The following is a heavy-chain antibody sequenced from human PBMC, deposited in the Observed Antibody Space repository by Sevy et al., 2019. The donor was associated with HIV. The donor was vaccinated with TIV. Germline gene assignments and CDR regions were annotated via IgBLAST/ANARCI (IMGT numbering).Heavy chain of an antibody. CDR3: ASSQDAFDI. J-gene: IGHJ3*02. CDR2: IWNDETNK. Sequence: GGSLRLSCAASGFTFSTYGMHWVRQAPGKGLEWVAVIWNDETNKYYTDSVKGRFTISRDNSKNTLYLQMNSLRTEDTAVYYCASSQDAFDIWGQGTMVTVSS. V-gene: IGHV3-33*08. CDR1: GFTFSTYG.